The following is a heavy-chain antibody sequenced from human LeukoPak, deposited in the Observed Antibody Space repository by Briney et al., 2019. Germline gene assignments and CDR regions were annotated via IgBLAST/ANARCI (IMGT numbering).Heavy chain of an antibody. J-gene: IGHJ3*02. Sequence: ASVKVSCKVSGYTLTELSMHWVRQAPGKGLEWRGGFDPEDGETIYAQKFQGRVTITADTSTSTAYMQLSSLRSEDTAVYYCARARSGPYGSGSLDAFDIWGQGTMVTVSS. V-gene: IGHV1-24*01. D-gene: IGHD3-10*01. CDR1: GYTLTELS. CDR2: FDPEDGET. CDR3: ARARSGPYGSGSLDAFDI.